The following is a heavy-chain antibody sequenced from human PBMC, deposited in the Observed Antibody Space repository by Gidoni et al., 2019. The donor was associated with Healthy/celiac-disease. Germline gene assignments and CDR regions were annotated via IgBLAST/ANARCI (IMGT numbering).Heavy chain of an antibody. J-gene: IGHJ6*02. CDR2: ISYDGSNK. V-gene: IGHV3-30*18. CDR1: GFTFSRYG. D-gene: IGHD2-2*01. Sequence: QVQLVESGGGVVQPGRSLRLSCAASGFTFSRYGMHWVRQAPGKGLEWVAVISYDGSNKYYADSVKGRFTISRDNSKNTLYLQMNSLRAEDTAVYYCAKVYCSSTSCYYYYYGMDVWGQGTTVTVSS. CDR3: AKVYCSSTSCYYYYYGMDV.